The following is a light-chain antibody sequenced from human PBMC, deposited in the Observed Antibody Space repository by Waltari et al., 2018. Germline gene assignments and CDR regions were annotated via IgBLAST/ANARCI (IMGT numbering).Light chain of an antibody. Sequence: EILLLQSPGTLSFFPGARAPLSCRASQSVSRSLAWYQQKPGQAPRLLIYGASSRATGVPDRFSGSGSGTDFSLTISRLEPEDFAVYYCQHYVRLPVTFGQGTKVEIK. CDR3: QHYVRLPVT. CDR1: QSVSRS. CDR2: GAS. V-gene: IGKV3-20*01. J-gene: IGKJ1*01.